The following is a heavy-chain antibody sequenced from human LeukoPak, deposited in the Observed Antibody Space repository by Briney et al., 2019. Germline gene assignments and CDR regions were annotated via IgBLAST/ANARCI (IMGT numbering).Heavy chain of an antibody. D-gene: IGHD5-12*01. Sequence: EPGGSLRLSCAASGFTFSSYAIQWVRQARGRGLEWVAVISYDGSNKYYADSVKGRFTISRHNSKNTLYLQMNSLRAEDTAVYYCARDPTSGSAAFDYWGQGTLVTVSS. CDR2: ISYDGSNK. CDR3: ARDPTSGSAAFDY. CDR1: GFTFSSYA. J-gene: IGHJ4*02. V-gene: IGHV3-30*04.